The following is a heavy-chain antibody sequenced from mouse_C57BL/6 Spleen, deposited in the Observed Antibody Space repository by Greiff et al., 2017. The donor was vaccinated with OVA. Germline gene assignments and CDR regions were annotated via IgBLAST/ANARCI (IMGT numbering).Heavy chain of an antibody. D-gene: IGHD1-1*01. J-gene: IGHJ4*01. V-gene: IGHV1-15*01. CDR3: SPSYYGSRYAMDY. CDR1: GYTFTDYE. CDR2: IDPETGGT. Sequence: VKLQESGAELVRPGASVTLSCKASGYTFTDYEMHWVKQTPVHGLEWIGAIDPETGGTAYNQKFKGKAILTADKSSSTAYMELRSLTSEDSAVYYCSPSYYGSRYAMDYWGQGTSVTVSS.